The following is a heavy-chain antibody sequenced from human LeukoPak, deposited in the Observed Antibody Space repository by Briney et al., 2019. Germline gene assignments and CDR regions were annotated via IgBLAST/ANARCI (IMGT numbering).Heavy chain of an antibody. Sequence: PSETLSLTCAVYGGSFSGYYWSWIRQPPGKGLGWIGEINHSGSTNYNPSLKSRVTISVDTSKNQFSLKLSSVTAADTAVYYCAGGNVLRFLEWLLFDYWGQGTLVTVSS. V-gene: IGHV4-34*01. J-gene: IGHJ4*02. CDR2: INHSGST. D-gene: IGHD3-3*01. CDR1: GGSFSGYY. CDR3: AGGNVLRFLEWLLFDY.